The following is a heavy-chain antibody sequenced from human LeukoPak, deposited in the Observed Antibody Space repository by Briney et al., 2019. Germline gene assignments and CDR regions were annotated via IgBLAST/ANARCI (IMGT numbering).Heavy chain of an antibody. CDR2: IWYDGSNK. V-gene: IGHV3-33*08. CDR1: GFTFSSYG. Sequence: GGSLRLSCAASGFTFSSYGMHWVRQAPGKGLEWVAVIWYDGSNKYYADSVKGRFTISRDNSKNTLYLQMNSLRAEDTAVYYCASGARRTSCLDYWGQGTLVTVSS. D-gene: IGHD2-2*01. CDR3: ASGARRTSCLDY. J-gene: IGHJ4*02.